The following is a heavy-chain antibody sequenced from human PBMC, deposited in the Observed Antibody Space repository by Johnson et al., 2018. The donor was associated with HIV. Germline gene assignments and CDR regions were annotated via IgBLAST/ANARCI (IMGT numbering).Heavy chain of an antibody. V-gene: IGHV3-66*01. J-gene: IGHJ3*02. CDR2: LSSGGDT. D-gene: IGHD6-19*01. CDR3: ARDPQQWLDVGAFDI. Sequence: VQLVESGGGVVRPGGSLRLSCAASGLSVSNNYMTWVRQAPGKGLEWVSVLSSGGDTWYAGSVTGRFTISRDNSKNTLYLQMNSLRVEDTALYYCARDPQQWLDVGAFDIWGQGTMVTVSS. CDR1: GLSVSNNY.